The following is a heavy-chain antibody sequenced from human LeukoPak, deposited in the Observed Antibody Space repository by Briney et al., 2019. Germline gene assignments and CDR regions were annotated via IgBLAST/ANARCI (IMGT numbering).Heavy chain of an antibody. V-gene: IGHV4-4*07. Sequence: SETLSLTCSVSGGSTNSYYWSWIRQSGGKGLEWIGRIYSSGSTVYNPSLNSRLTMSIDTSKNQFSLTLKSVTATDTAVYYCARVKASSTSWTFDQWGQGALATVPS. J-gene: IGHJ4*02. CDR1: GGSTNSYY. CDR3: ARVKASSTSWTFDQ. D-gene: IGHD2-2*01. CDR2: IYSSGST.